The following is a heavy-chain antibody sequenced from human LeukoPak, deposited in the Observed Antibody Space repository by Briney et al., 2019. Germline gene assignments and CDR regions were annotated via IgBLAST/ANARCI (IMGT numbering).Heavy chain of an antibody. J-gene: IGHJ6*03. CDR1: GFTFSSYS. CDR3: ARDHRPEIQYYYMDV. Sequence: PGGSLRLSCAASGFTFSSYSMNWVRQAPGKGLEWVSSISSSSSYIYYADSVKGRFTISRDNAKNSLYLQMNSLRAEDTAVYYCARDHRPEIQYYYMDVWGKGTTVAVSS. V-gene: IGHV3-21*01. CDR2: ISSSSSYI. D-gene: IGHD1-14*01.